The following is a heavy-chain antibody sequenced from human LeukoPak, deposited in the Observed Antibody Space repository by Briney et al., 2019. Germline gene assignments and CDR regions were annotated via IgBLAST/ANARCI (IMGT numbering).Heavy chain of an antibody. CDR3: ARGVVAAAGRTFDF. V-gene: IGHV4-4*07. CDR2: IYTSGST. J-gene: IGHJ4*02. D-gene: IGHD6-13*01. Sequence: SETLSLTCTVSSGSISSYDWSWIRQPAGKGLEWIGRIYTSGSTSYNPSLKSRVTISLDTSQNQFSLKLSSLTAADTAVYYCARGVVAAAGRTFDFWGQGTLVTVSS. CDR1: SGSISSYD.